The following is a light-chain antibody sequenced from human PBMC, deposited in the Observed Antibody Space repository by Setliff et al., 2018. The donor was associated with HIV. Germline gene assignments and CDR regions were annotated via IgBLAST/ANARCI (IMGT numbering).Light chain of an antibody. CDR3: QQYNSYSGLT. Sequence: DIQMTQSPSTLSASLGDRVTITCRASQSISSWLAWYQQKPGKAPKLLIYKASSLESGVPSRFSGSGSGTEFTLTISSLQPDDFATYYCQQYNSYSGLTFGGGTKVDIK. CDR1: QSISSW. J-gene: IGKJ4*01. V-gene: IGKV1-5*03. CDR2: KAS.